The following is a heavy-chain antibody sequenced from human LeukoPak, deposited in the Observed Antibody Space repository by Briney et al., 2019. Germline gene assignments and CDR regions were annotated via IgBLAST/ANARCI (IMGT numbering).Heavy chain of an antibody. CDR2: MNPNSGNT. D-gene: IGHD3-3*01. J-gene: IGHJ5*02. V-gene: IGHV1-8*01. CDR1: GYTFTSYD. CDR3: ARDPGVAHAFDP. Sequence: GASVKVSCKAFGYTFTSYDINWVRQATGQGLEWMGWMNPNSGNTGYAQKFQGRVTMTRNTSISTAYMELSSLRSEDTAVYYCARDPGVAHAFDPWGQGTLVTVSS.